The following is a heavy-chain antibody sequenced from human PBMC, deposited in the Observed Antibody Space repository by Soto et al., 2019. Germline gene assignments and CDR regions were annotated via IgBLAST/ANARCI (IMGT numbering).Heavy chain of an antibody. CDR2: IYYSGST. CDR1: GGSISSYY. Sequence: QVQLQESGPGLVKPSETLSLTCTVSGGSISSYYWSWIRQPPGKGLEWIGYIYYSGSTNYNPSLKSRVTLSVDTSKNQFPLKLSSVTAADTAVYYCARRGYSGYGNYYGMDVWGQGTTVTVSS. CDR3: ARRGYSGYGNYYGMDV. D-gene: IGHD5-12*01. J-gene: IGHJ6*02. V-gene: IGHV4-59*01.